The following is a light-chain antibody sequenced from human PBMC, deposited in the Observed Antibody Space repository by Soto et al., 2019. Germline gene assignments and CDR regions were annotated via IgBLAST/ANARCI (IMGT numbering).Light chain of an antibody. CDR2: GAS. CDR3: QQFYHWPRT. CDR1: QSVSSN. Sequence: EIVMTQSPGTLSVSPGERATLSCRASQSVSSNLAWYQQKPGQAPRLLIYGASTRATGIPARFSGSWSETEFTITISSLQSEDFAVYYCQQFYHWPRTFGQGTKVEIK. V-gene: IGKV3-15*01. J-gene: IGKJ1*01.